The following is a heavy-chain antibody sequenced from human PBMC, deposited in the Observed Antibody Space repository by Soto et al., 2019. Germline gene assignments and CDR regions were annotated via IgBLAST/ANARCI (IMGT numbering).Heavy chain of an antibody. CDR2: VYYSGST. CDR1: GCTFSSYSMN. CDR3: GRLEGLATISYYFDY. V-gene: IGHV4-39*01. Sequence: GSLRLSCAASGCTFSSYSMNWVRQAPGKGLEWIGSVYYSGSTYYNPSLESRVTISVDKSKNQFSLKLMSLSAADTAVYYCGRLEGLATISYYFDYWGQGALVTVSS. J-gene: IGHJ4*02. D-gene: IGHD3-9*01.